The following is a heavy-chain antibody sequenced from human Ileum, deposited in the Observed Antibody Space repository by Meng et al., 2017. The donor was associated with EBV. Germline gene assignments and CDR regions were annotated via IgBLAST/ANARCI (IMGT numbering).Heavy chain of an antibody. CDR1: GVSFCVYF. Sequence: VHLQLCAHRPFTPSETLSLTSVFSGVSFCVYFWRWIRQPPAKGLECIGLLNHLPGAFSNPSLKSRVTMSIETSKNQFSLKLNSVTAADTAVYYCASHTGGNSQYYSSGDDYWGQGALVTVSS. CDR3: ASHTGGNSQYYSSGDDY. J-gene: IGHJ4*02. D-gene: IGHD3-22*01. V-gene: IGHV4-34*01. CDR2: LNHLPGA.